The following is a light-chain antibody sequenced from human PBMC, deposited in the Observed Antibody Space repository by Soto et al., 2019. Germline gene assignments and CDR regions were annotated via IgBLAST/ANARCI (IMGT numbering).Light chain of an antibody. CDR1: QTMSSW. V-gene: IGKV1-5*03. CDR3: QHYNSYSEA. CDR2: KAS. Sequence: DIQMTQSPSTLSGSLGDRVTMTCRSSQTMSSWLAWYQQKPGKAPKLLIYKASTLKSGFPSRFSGSGSGTEFTLTISSLQPDDCATYYCQHYNSYSEAFGQGTKVDI. J-gene: IGKJ1*01.